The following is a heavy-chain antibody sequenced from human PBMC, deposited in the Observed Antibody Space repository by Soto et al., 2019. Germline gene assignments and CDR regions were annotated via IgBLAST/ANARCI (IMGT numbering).Heavy chain of an antibody. CDR1: GYTFIHYY. D-gene: IGHD2-21*01. V-gene: IGHV1-46*01. CDR3: ARSLLQGDF. J-gene: IGHJ4*02. Sequence: QVQLVQSGAEVKKPGASVKISCKASGYTFIHYYIHWVRQAPGQGLEWMAIINPNGGSTNYAQKFQCRVAVTRDTSTTTVSMELNSLESDDTAMYICARSLLQGDFWGQGTLVTVSS. CDR2: INPNGGST.